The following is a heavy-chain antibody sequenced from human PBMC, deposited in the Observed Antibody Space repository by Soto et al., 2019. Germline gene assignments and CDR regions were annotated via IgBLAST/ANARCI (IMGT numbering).Heavy chain of an antibody. CDR3: ARAQKGTIVGATKGYVIDV. V-gene: IGHV1-46*03. Sequence: VKVSCKASGYTFTSYYMHWVRQAPGQGLEWMGIINPSGGSTSYAQKFQGRVTMTRDTSTSTVYMELSSLRSEDTAVYYCARAQKGTIVGATKGYVIDVWGQGTTVTGSS. CDR2: INPSGGST. J-gene: IGHJ6*02. D-gene: IGHD1-26*01. CDR1: GYTFTSYY.